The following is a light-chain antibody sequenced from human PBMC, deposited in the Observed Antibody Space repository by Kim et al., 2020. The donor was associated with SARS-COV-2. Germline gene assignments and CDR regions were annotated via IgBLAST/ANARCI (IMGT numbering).Light chain of an antibody. CDR1: QGISNA. Sequence: AIQLTQSPSSLSASVGDRVTITCRASQGISNALAWYQQKPGKVPKLLISDASNVKTGVPSRFSGSGSGTDFTLTISSLQPEDFAAYYCQHYYHFLSFGGGTKVDIK. J-gene: IGKJ4*01. V-gene: IGKV1D-13*01. CDR2: DAS. CDR3: QHYYHFLS.